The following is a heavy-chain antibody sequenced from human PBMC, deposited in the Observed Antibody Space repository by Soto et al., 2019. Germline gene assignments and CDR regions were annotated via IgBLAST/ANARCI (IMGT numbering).Heavy chain of an antibody. CDR1: GGSIISGYYC. V-gene: IGHV4-30-4*02. CDR2: IYYSGNT. Sequence: SEALSRTYSVSGGSIISGYYCWILIRQPPGEGVELIGNIYYSGNTYYNPSLKSRLIISIDTSKNQFSLKLSSVTAADTAVYYCARHGIVVVPAATPKYYYYGMDVWGQGTTVTVSS. J-gene: IGHJ6*02. CDR3: ARHGIVVVPAATPKYYYYGMDV. D-gene: IGHD2-2*01.